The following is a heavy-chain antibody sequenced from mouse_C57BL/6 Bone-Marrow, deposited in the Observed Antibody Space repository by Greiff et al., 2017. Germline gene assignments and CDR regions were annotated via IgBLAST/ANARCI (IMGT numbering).Heavy chain of an antibody. J-gene: IGHJ3*01. CDR3: ALLVAY. CDR2: ILPGSGST. Sequence: QVQLQQSGAELMKPGASVKLSCKATGYTFTGYWIEWVKQRPGHGLEWIGEILPGSGSTNYNEKFKGKATFPADTSSNTAYMQLSSLTTEDSAIYYCALLVAYWGQGTLVTVSA. CDR1: GYTFTGYW. V-gene: IGHV1-9*01.